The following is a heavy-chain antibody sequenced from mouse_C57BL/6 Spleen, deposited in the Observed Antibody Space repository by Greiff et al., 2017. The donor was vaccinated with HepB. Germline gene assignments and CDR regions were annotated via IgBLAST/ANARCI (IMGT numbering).Heavy chain of an antibody. CDR1: GFTFSSYT. V-gene: IGHV5-9*01. CDR3: ARHETVFAY. Sequence: EVQVVESGGGLVKPGGSLKLSCAASGFTFSSYTMSWVRQTPEKRLEWVATISGGGGNTYYPDSVKGRFTISRDNAKNTLYLQMSSLRSEDTALYYCARHETVFAYWGQGTLVTVSA. CDR2: ISGGGGNT. J-gene: IGHJ3*01. D-gene: IGHD4-1*01.